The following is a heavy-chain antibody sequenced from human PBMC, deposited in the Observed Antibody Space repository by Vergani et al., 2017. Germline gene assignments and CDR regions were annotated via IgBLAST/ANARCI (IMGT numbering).Heavy chain of an antibody. CDR3: ARQWGMYGDATEDDYYYGMDV. CDR1: GGSISSSSYY. D-gene: IGHD4-17*01. V-gene: IGHV4-61*05. Sequence: QLQLQESGPGLVKPSETLSLTCTVSGGSISSSSYYWSWIRQPPGKGLEWIGYIYYSGSTNYNPSLKSRVTISVDTSKNQFSLKLSSVTAADTAVYYCARQWGMYGDATEDDYYYGMDVWGQGTTVTVSS. CDR2: IYYSGST. J-gene: IGHJ6*02.